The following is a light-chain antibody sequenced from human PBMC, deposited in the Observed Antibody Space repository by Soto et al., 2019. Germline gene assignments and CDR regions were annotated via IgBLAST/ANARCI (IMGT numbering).Light chain of an antibody. J-gene: IGKJ1*01. V-gene: IGKV3-20*01. CDR3: QQYGSSGT. CDR2: GAS. CDR1: QSVSNNY. Sequence: EIVLTQSPGTLSLSPVERATLSGMASQSVSNNYLAWYQQKPVQAPRLLIYGASNRATGIPDRFSGSGSGTDFTLTISRLEPEDFAVYYCQQYGSSGTFGQGTKVDIK.